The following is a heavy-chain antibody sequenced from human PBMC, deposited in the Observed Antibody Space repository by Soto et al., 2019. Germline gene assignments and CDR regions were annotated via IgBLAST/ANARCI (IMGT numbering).Heavy chain of an antibody. D-gene: IGHD3-10*01. CDR3: ARLSYGSGRLGVDGMDV. V-gene: IGHV4-34*01. CDR1: GGSFSGYY. Sequence: SETLSLTCAVYGGSFSGYYWSWIRQPPGKGLEWIGEINHSGSTNYNPSLKSRVTISVDTSKNQFSLKLSFVTAADTAVYYCARLSYGSGRLGVDGMDVWGQGTTVTVSS. J-gene: IGHJ6*02. CDR2: INHSGST.